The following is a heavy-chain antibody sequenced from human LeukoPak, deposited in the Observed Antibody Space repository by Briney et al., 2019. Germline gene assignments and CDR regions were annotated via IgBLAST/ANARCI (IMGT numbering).Heavy chain of an antibody. CDR3: ATDRDNSDWQKRFDS. Sequence: GGSLRLSCAASGFTFSSYWMNWYRQAPGKGLEWVGNINQDASEINYVDSVRGRFTISRDNAKNSLHLQMNSLRAEDTAVYYCATDRDNSDWQKRFDSWGQGTLVTVSS. CDR1: GFTFSSYW. J-gene: IGHJ4*02. V-gene: IGHV3-7*01. D-gene: IGHD2-21*02. CDR2: INQDASEI.